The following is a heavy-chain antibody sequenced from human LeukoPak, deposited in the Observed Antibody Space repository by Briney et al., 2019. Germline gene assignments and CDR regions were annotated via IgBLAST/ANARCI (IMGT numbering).Heavy chain of an antibody. D-gene: IGHD5-24*01. CDR3: ARDHNGYNSRNRMSAFDV. V-gene: IGHV3-30*02. CDR2: IQYDGSKK. J-gene: IGHJ3*01. Sequence: GGSLRLSCVASGFTFSSNGMHWVRQAPGKGLEWVTFIQYDGSKKYYADSVKGRFTVSRDNVKNSVYLQMNSLRAEDTAVYFCARDHNGYNSRNRMSAFDVWGQGTMVIVSA. CDR1: GFTFSSNG.